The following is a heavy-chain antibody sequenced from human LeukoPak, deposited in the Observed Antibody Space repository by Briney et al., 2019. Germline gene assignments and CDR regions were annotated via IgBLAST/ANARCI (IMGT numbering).Heavy chain of an antibody. V-gene: IGHV3-15*01. D-gene: IGHD3-16*01. CDR1: GFTFSNAW. CDR3: ARDYGGGEDGLIDY. Sequence: GGSLRLSCEGSGFTFSNAWMTWVRQAPGKGLEWVGLIKSKIDGETTDIAAPVKGRFSISRDDRKNMVYLQMNSLRAEDTAVYYCARDYGGGEDGLIDYWGQGTLVTVSS. CDR2: IKSKIDGETT. J-gene: IGHJ4*02.